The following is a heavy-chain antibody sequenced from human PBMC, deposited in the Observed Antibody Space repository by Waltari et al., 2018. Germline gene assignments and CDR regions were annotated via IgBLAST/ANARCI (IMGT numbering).Heavy chain of an antibody. Sequence: QVQLVESGGGVVQPGRSLRLSCAASGFTFSSYGMHWVRQAPGKGLEWVAVISYDGSNKYYADSVKGRFTISRENSKNTLYLQMNSLRAEDTAVYYCAKEAGITMVQGPYAWYVDYWGQGTLVTVSS. V-gene: IGHV3-30*18. CDR1: GFTFSSYG. CDR2: ISYDGSNK. D-gene: IGHD3-10*01. J-gene: IGHJ4*02. CDR3: AKEAGITMVQGPYAWYVDY.